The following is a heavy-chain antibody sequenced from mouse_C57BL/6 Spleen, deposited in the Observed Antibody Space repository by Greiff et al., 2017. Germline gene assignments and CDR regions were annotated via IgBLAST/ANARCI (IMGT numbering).Heavy chain of an antibody. CDR1: GFNIKDYY. D-gene: IGHD2-4*01. J-gene: IGHJ3*01. V-gene: IGHV14-2*01. Sequence: VQLQQSGAELVKPGASVKLSCTASGFNIKDYYMHWVKQRTEQGLEWIGRIDPEDGETKYAPKFPGKATITADTSSNTAYLQLSSLTSEDTAVYYCASDEYDKFAYWGQGTLGTVSA. CDR3: ASDEYDKFAY. CDR2: IDPEDGET.